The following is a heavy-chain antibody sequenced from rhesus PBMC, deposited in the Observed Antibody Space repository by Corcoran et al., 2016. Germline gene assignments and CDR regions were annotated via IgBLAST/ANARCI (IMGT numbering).Heavy chain of an antibody. CDR2: FSGPTGSS. Sequence: QVQLQESGPGLVKPSETLSLTCSVSGYSLRTGPFWVWIRLPPGKGLEYIGYFSGPTGSSYYYNSSLESRVTISKDTATNMFFLTLSSVTAADTAVDCCVRGTPPDNWGQGVLVTVSS. CDR1: GYSLRTGPF. J-gene: IGHJ4*01. V-gene: IGHV4-99*01. CDR3: VRGTPPDN. D-gene: IGHD5-42*01.